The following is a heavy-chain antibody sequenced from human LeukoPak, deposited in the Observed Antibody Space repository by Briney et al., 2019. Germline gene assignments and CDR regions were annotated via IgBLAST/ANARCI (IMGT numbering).Heavy chain of an antibody. J-gene: IGHJ6*03. Sequence: GASVKVSCKASGYTFTNYHLHWVRQAPGQGLEWMGIINPSGGSPNYAQKFQGRVTMTRDMSTSTVNMELSSLRSEDTAVYYCARAQGSYYHYYMDVWGKGTTVTVSS. V-gene: IGHV1-46*01. CDR1: GYTFTNYH. CDR2: INPSGGSP. D-gene: IGHD1-26*01. CDR3: ARAQGSYYHYYMDV.